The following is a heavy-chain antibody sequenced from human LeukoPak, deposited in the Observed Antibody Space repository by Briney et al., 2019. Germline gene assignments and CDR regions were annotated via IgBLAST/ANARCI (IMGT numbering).Heavy chain of an antibody. CDR1: GGSFSGYY. J-gene: IGHJ5*02. D-gene: IGHD3-16*02. CDR3: ARRIVWGSYRYNWFDP. V-gene: IGHV4-34*01. CDR2: INHSGST. Sequence: SETLSLTCAAYGGSFSGYYWSWIRQPPGKGLEWIGEINHSGSTNYNPSPKSRVTISVDTSNNQFSLKLSSVTAADTAVYYCARRIVWGSYRYNWFDPWGQGTLVTVSS.